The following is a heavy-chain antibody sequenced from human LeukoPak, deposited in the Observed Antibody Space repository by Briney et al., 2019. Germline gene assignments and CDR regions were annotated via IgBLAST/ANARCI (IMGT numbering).Heavy chain of an antibody. CDR1: GYTFTSYA. CDR3: ARGAGYSYGIYYYYYGMDV. CDR2: INTNTGNP. Sequence: ASVKVSCKASGYTFTSYAMNWMRQAPGQGLEWMGWINTNTGNPTYAQGFTGRFVFSLDTSVSTAYLQISSLKAEDTAVYYCARGAGYSYGIYYYYYGMDVWGQGTTVTVSS. V-gene: IGHV7-4-1*02. D-gene: IGHD5-18*01. J-gene: IGHJ6*02.